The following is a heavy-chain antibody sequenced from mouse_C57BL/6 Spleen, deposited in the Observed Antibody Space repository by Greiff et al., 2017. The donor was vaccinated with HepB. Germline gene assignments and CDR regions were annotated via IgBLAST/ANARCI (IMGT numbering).Heavy chain of an antibody. V-gene: IGHV1-22*01. CDR1: GYTFTDYN. J-gene: IGHJ2*01. Sequence: VHVKQSGPELVKPGASVKMSCKASGYTFTDYNMHWVKQSHGKSLEWIGYINPNNGGTSYNQKFKGKATLTVNKSSSTAYMELRSLTSEDSAVYYCARELYFDYWGQGTTLTVSS. CDR3: ARELYFDY. CDR2: INPNNGGT.